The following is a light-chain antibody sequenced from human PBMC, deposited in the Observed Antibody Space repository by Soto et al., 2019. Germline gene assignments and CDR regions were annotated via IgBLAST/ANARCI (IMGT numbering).Light chain of an antibody. Sequence: AIRMAQSASSFSSSTVYRFTITCLASQGISSYLAWYQQKPGEAPKLLIYAASTLYGGVPSRFSGSGSGTEFTLTISSLQSEDFAVYYCQQYNNWPRTFGGGTKVDIK. J-gene: IGKJ4*01. V-gene: IGKV1-8*01. CDR3: QQYNNWPRT. CDR2: AAS. CDR1: QGISSY.